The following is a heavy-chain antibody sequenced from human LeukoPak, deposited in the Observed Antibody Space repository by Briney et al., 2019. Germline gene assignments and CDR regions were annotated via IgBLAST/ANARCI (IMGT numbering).Heavy chain of an antibody. CDR1: GYSISSGYY. Sequence: SETLSLTCTVSGYSISSGYYWGWIRQPPGKGLEWIGSIYYSGSTYYNPSLKSRVTISVDTSKNQFSLKLSSVTAADTAVYYCARERGGGLGELSLFVSGAPNYYMDVWGKGTTVTVSS. CDR3: ARERGGGLGELSLFVSGAPNYYMDV. V-gene: IGHV4-38-2*02. J-gene: IGHJ6*03. CDR2: IYYSGST. D-gene: IGHD3-16*02.